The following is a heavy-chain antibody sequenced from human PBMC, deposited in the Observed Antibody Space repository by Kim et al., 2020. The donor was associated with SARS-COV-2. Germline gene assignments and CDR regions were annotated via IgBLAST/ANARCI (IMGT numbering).Heavy chain of an antibody. V-gene: IGHV1-69*01. D-gene: IGHD3-22*01. J-gene: IGHJ4*02. Sequence: GRVTITADESTSTAYMELSSLRSEDTAVYYCARGLYYDSSGYHRYYFDYWGQGTLVTVSS. CDR3: ARGLYYDSSGYHRYYFDY.